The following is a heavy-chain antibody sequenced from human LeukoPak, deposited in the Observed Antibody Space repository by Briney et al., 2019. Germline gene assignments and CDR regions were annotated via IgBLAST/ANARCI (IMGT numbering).Heavy chain of an antibody. Sequence: GGSLRLSCAASGFTVSSNYMSWVRQAPGTGLEWVSIIYDIGSTYYADSVKGRFTISRDNSQNTLYPQLNGLRAEDTAVYYCARTAVTPGSSDAFDIWGQGTMVTVSS. V-gene: IGHV3-53*01. CDR1: GFTVSSNY. CDR3: ARTAVTPGSSDAFDI. CDR2: IYDIGST. J-gene: IGHJ3*02. D-gene: IGHD4-17*01.